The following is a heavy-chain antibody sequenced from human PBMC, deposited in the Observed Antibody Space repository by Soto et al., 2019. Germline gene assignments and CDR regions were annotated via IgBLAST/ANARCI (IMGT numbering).Heavy chain of an antibody. CDR1: GYTFSRSG. J-gene: IGHJ6*02. V-gene: IGHV1-18*01. Sequence: QVQLVQSGAEVKKPGASVKVSCKASGYTFSRSGISWVRQAPGQGLEWMGWINGYNGNTNYTQKMQGRITMTTDTPTRTAYMELRSLRSDDTAVYYCARMGDVPYYYYGMDGWGQGTTVIVSS. D-gene: IGHD3-16*01. CDR3: ARMGDVPYYYYGMDG. CDR2: INGYNGNT.